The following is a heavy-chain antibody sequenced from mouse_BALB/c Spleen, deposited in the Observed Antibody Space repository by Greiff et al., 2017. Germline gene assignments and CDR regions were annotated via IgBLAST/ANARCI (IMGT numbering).Heavy chain of an antibody. J-gene: IGHJ2*01. Sequence: EVQLVESGGGLVKPGGSLKLSCAASGFTFSSYAMSWVRQTPEKRLEWVATISRGGSYTYYPDSVKGRFTISRDNAKNTLYLQMSSLRSEDTAMYYCARHYYGSNFDYWGQGTTLTVSA. CDR2: ISRGGSYT. D-gene: IGHD1-1*01. CDR3: ARHYYGSNFDY. V-gene: IGHV5-9-3*01. CDR1: GFTFSSYA.